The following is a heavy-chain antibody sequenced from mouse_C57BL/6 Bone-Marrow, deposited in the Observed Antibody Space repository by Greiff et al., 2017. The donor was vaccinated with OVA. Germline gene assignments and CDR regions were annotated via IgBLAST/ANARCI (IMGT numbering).Heavy chain of an antibody. D-gene: IGHD2-1*01. CDR1: GFTFSSYA. J-gene: IGHJ3*01. V-gene: IGHV5-4*01. Sequence: EVNLVESGGGLVKPGGSLKLSCAASGFTFSSYAMSWVRQTPEKRLEWVATISDGGSYTYYPDNVKGRFTISRDNAKNNLYLQMSHLKSEDTAMYYCAREGLLWYPAWFAYWGQGTLVTVSA. CDR2: ISDGGSYT. CDR3: AREGLLWYPAWFAY.